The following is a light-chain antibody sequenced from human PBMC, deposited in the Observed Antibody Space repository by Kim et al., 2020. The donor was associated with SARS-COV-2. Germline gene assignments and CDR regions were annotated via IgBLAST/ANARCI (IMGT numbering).Light chain of an antibody. CDR3: QQYHTTPPT. J-gene: IGKJ1*01. Sequence: ATSNCRSSQRVYCSSTNNIFFAWYPPKPGQPPKLLIYWASTRASGVPDRFSGRGSGTDFTLTISRLQAEDVAVYYCQQYHTTPPTLGQGTKVDIK. CDR1: QRVYCSSTNNIF. CDR2: WAS. V-gene: IGKV4-1*01.